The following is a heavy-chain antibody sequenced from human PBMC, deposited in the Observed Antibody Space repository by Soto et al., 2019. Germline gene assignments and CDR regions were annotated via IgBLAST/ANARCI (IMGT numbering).Heavy chain of an antibody. CDR2: IYYSGST. Sequence: ETLSLTCTVSGGSISSSSYYWGWIRQPPGKGLEWIGSIYYSGSTYYNPSLKSRVTISVDTSKNQFSLKLSSVTAADTAVYYCARPGATADLYHFDYWGQGTLVTVSS. V-gene: IGHV4-39*01. CDR1: GGSISSSSYY. CDR3: ARPGATADLYHFDY. J-gene: IGHJ4*02. D-gene: IGHD1-26*01.